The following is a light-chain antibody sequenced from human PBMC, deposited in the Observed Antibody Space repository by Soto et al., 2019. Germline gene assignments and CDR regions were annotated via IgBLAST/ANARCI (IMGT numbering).Light chain of an antibody. J-gene: IGLJ2*01. Sequence: QSVLTQPTSVSGAPGQRVTISCTGSSSNIGAGYDVHWYQQLPGTAPKLLIYGNSNRPSGVPDRFSGSKSGTSASLAITGLQAEDEADYYCQSYDSSLSGWVVFGGGTKVTVL. CDR1: SSNIGAGYD. CDR2: GNS. V-gene: IGLV1-40*01. CDR3: QSYDSSLSGWVV.